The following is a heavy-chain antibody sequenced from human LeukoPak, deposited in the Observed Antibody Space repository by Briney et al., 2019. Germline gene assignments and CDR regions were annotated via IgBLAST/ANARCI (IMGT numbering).Heavy chain of an antibody. V-gene: IGHV1-69*04. Sequence: SVKVSCKASGGTFSRYAISWVRQAPGQGLEWMGRIFPILGIAKYAQKFQGRVTTTADKSTSTAYMELSSLRSEDTAVYYCSRDPDSSGSTVDYWGQGTLVTVSS. D-gene: IGHD3-22*01. CDR3: SRDPDSSGSTVDY. CDR1: GGTFSRYA. CDR2: IFPILGIA. J-gene: IGHJ4*02.